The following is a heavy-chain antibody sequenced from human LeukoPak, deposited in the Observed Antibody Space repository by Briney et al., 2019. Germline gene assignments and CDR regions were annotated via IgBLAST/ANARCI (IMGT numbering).Heavy chain of an antibody. CDR2: IKQDGSEK. CDR3: ARDTWYYYDSSGY. D-gene: IGHD3-22*01. CDR1: GFTFSSYW. Sequence: SGGSLRLSWAASGFTFSSYWMSWVRQAPGKGLEWVANIKQDGSEKYYVDSVKGRFTISRDNAKNSLYLQMNSLRAEDTAVYYCARDTWYYYDSSGYWGQGTLVTVSS. J-gene: IGHJ4*02. V-gene: IGHV3-7*01.